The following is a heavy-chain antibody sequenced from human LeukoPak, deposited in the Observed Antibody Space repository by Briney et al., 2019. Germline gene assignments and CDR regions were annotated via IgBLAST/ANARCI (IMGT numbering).Heavy chain of an antibody. D-gene: IGHD5-24*01. Sequence: SETLSLTCTVSNGSISSSSYYWGWIRQPPGKGLEWIGEINHSGSTNYNPSLKSRVTISVDTSKNQFSLKLSSVTAADTAVYYCARRTRRVEMATIRSGAFEIWGQGTMVTVSS. J-gene: IGHJ3*02. CDR1: NGSISSSSYY. CDR3: ARRTRRVEMATIRSGAFEI. CDR2: INHSGST. V-gene: IGHV4-39*07.